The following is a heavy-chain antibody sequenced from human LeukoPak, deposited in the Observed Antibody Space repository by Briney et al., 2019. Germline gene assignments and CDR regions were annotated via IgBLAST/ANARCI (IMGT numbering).Heavy chain of an antibody. J-gene: IGHJ4*02. V-gene: IGHV3-43*02. Sequence: GGSLRLSCAASGFTFDDYAMHWVRQAPGKGLEWVPLISGDGGSTYYADSVKGRFTISRDNSKNSLYLQMNSLRTEDTALYYCAKGGARWLQLYYFDYWGQGTLVTVSS. CDR2: ISGDGGST. CDR1: GFTFDDYA. D-gene: IGHD5-24*01. CDR3: AKGGARWLQLYYFDY.